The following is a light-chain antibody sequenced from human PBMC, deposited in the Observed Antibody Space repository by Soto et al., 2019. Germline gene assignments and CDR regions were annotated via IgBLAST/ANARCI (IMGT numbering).Light chain of an antibody. Sequence: DIQMTQPPPSLTASVGDRVTITCRASQTITSYLNWYQHKPGQALRLLIYAASSLQSGVPSRFSGCGFGTDFFLTISSLQPDDFATYDCHQSFSTPFFTFGPGTNV. V-gene: IGKV1-39*01. J-gene: IGKJ3*01. CDR3: HQSFSTPFFT. CDR2: AAS. CDR1: QTITSY.